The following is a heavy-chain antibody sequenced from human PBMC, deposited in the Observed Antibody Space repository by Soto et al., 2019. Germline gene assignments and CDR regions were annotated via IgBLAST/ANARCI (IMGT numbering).Heavy chain of an antibody. CDR3: ALNYYGSGVLGYYYYGMDV. CDR2: INHSGSI. CDR1: GGSFSGPD. Sequence: SDTLSLTCAGYGGSFSGPDWSFIRHPPGNGLEWIGEINHSGSINYNPSLESRVTISVDTSKNQFSLKLSSVTAADTAVYYCALNYYGSGVLGYYYYGMDVWGQGTTVTVS. J-gene: IGHJ6*02. V-gene: IGHV4-34*01. D-gene: IGHD3-10*01.